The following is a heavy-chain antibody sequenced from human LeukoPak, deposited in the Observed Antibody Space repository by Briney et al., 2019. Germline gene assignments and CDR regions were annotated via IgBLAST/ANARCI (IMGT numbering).Heavy chain of an antibody. D-gene: IGHD2-8*02. CDR1: GFTFGDYY. V-gene: IGHV3-11*01. Sequence: PGGSLRLSCAASGFTFGDYYMTWIRQAPGKGLEWVSYISSSGDTIYYADSVRGRFTISRDNSKSTLSLQMNSLRAEDTAIYYCATYRQVLLPFESWGQGTLVTVSS. J-gene: IGHJ4*02. CDR2: ISSSGDTI. CDR3: ATYRQVLLPFES.